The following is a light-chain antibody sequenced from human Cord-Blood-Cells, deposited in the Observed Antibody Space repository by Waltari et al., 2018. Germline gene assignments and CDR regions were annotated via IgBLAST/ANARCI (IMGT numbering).Light chain of an antibody. CDR3: QQYNSYLWT. V-gene: IGKV1-5*01. Sequence: DIQMTQSPSTLSASVGDRVTITCRAGQSISSWLAWYQQKPGKAPKLLIYDASSLESGVPSRFSGSGSGTEFTLTINSLQPDDFATYYCQQYNSYLWTFGQGTKVEIK. CDR2: DAS. CDR1: QSISSW. J-gene: IGKJ1*01.